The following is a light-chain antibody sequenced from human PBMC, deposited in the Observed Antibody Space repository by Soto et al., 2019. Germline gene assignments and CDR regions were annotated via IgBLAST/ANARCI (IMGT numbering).Light chain of an antibody. J-gene: IGKJ1*01. Sequence: EIVLTQSPATLSVSPGGRATLSCRASQSISDTLAWYQQKPGQAPRLLINDASNRATGIPARFGGSGSGTDFTLTISSLQPEDFATYYCQQSYSTPRTFGQGTKVDIK. CDR1: QSISDT. V-gene: IGKV3-11*01. CDR3: QQSYSTPRT. CDR2: DAS.